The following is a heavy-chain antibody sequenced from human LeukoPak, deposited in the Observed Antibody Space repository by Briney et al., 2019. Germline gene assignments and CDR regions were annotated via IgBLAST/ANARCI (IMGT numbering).Heavy chain of an antibody. J-gene: IGHJ4*02. CDR3: ARDNGYRYYFDY. V-gene: IGHV3-11*01. CDR1: GFPFSDYY. Sequence: GGSLRLSCAVSGFPFSDYYMTWIRQAPGKGLEWISYISPSGPTIYYADSVKGRFIISRDNAKNSLYLQMNSLRAEDTAVYYCARDNGYRYYFDYWGQGTLVTVSS. CDR2: ISPSGPTI. D-gene: IGHD5-24*01.